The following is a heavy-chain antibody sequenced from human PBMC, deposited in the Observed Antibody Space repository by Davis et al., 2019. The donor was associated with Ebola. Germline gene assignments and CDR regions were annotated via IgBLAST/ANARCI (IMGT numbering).Heavy chain of an antibody. CDR3: ARDPDITYYYDSSSLY. CDR2: ISSSSSYI. Sequence: ETLSLTCTVSGGSISSYYWSWIRQPPGKGLEWVSSISSSSSYIYYADSVKGRFTISRDNAKNSLYLQMNSLRAEDTAVYYCARDPDITYYYDSSSLYWGQGTLVTVSS. V-gene: IGHV3-21*01. J-gene: IGHJ4*02. D-gene: IGHD3-22*01. CDR1: GGSISSYY.